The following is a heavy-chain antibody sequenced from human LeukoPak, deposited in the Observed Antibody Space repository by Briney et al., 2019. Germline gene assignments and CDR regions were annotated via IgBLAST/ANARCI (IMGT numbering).Heavy chain of an antibody. Sequence: SVKVSCKASGGTFSSYAMSWVRQAPGQGLEWMGGIIPIFGTANYAQKFQGRVAITADESTSTAYMELSSLRSEDTAVYYCAGGGASRPIYWGQGTLVTVSS. CDR3: AGGGASRPIY. CDR2: IIPIFGTA. CDR1: GGTFSSYA. D-gene: IGHD1-26*01. V-gene: IGHV1-69*13. J-gene: IGHJ4*02.